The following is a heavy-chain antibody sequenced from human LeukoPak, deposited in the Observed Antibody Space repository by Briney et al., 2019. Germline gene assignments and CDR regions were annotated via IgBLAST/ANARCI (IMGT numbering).Heavy chain of an antibody. CDR1: GFTFSSYG. V-gene: IGHV3-30*02. J-gene: IGHJ4*02. Sequence: PGGSLRLSCAASGFTFSSYGMHWVRQAPGKGLEWVTFIRYDGSSEYYADSVKGRFTVSRDNSKNTLYLQMNSLRPEDTAVYYCRLPGLFGERDYWGQGTLVTVSS. CDR2: IRYDGSSE. D-gene: IGHD3-10*01. CDR3: RLPGLFGERDY.